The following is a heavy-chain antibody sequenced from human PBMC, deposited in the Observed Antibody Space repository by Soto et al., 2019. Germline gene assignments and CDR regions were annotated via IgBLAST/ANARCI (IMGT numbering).Heavy chain of an antibody. CDR1: GFTFSSYA. D-gene: IGHD3-10*02. CDR2: ISGSGGST. Sequence: RGSLRLSCAASGFTFSSYAMSCVRQAPGKGLEWVSAISGSGGSTYYADSVKGRFTISRDNSKNTLYLQMNSLRAEDTAVYYCAKFSMWFHQLDYDGMAVWGQGTTVTVS. J-gene: IGHJ6*02. V-gene: IGHV3-23*01. CDR3: AKFSMWFHQLDYDGMAV.